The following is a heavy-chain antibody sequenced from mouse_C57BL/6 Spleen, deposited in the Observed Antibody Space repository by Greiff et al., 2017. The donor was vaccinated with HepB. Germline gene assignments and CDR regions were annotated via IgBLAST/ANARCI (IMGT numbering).Heavy chain of an antibody. V-gene: IGHV1-55*01. CDR3: ASECAYYFDY. J-gene: IGHJ2*01. CDR2: IYPGSGST. Sequence: QVQLQQPGAELVKPGASVKMSCKASGYTFPSYWITWVKQRPGQGLEWIGDIYPGSGSTNYNEKFKSKATLTVDTSSSTAYMQRSSLTSEDSAVYYCASECAYYFDYWGQGTTLTVSS. CDR1: GYTFPSYW.